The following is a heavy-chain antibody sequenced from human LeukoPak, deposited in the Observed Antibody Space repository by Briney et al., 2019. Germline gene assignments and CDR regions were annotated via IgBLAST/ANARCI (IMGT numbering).Heavy chain of an antibody. J-gene: IGHJ4*02. Sequence: GGSLRLSCAASGFTFSTYTMYWVRHPPGKRLEWVSIIGSSGGGIHYADSVKGRFTISKDNSKNALYLQMNSLRVEDTAVYYCAIDPNWGTHSWGQGVLVTVSS. V-gene: IGHV3-23*01. CDR2: IGSSGGGI. CDR3: AIDPNWGTHS. D-gene: IGHD7-27*01. CDR1: GFTFSTYT.